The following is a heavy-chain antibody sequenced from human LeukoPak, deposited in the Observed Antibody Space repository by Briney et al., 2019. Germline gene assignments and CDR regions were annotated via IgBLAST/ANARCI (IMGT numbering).Heavy chain of an antibody. D-gene: IGHD6-19*01. J-gene: IGHJ4*02. Sequence: GGSLRLSCAASGFTFSGYWMHWVRQAPGKGLVWVSRINSDGYSTSYADSVKGRFTISRENAKNTLYLQMNSLSAEDTAVYYCARGTAVAGTDYWGQGTLVTVSS. CDR3: ARGTAVAGTDY. CDR1: GFTFSGYW. CDR2: INSDGYST. V-gene: IGHV3-74*01.